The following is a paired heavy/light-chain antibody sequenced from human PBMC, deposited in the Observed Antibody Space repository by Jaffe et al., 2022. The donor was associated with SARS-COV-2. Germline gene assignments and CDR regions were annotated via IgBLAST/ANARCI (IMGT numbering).Heavy chain of an antibody. Sequence: QVQLVESGGGVVQPGRSLRLSCAASGFTFSSYGMHWVRQAPGKGLEWVAVISYDGSNKYYADSVKGRFTISRDNSKNTLYLQMNSLRAEDTAVYYCAKDLHGFLYPIHCTNGVCYRPSWNYYYGMDVWGQGTTVTVSS. D-gene: IGHD2-8*01. CDR2: ISYDGSNK. CDR3: AKDLHGFLYPIHCTNGVCYRPSWNYYYGMDV. CDR1: GFTFSSYG. J-gene: IGHJ6*02. V-gene: IGHV3-30*18.
Light chain of an antibody. J-gene: IGLJ3*02. Sequence: QSVLTQPPSASGTPGQRVTISCSGSSSNIGSNTVNWYQQLPGTAPKLLIYSNNQRPSGVPDRFSGSKSGTSASLAISGLQSEDEADYYCAAWDDSLNGPWVFGGGTKLTVL. CDR2: SNN. CDR3: AAWDDSLNGPWV. V-gene: IGLV1-44*01. CDR1: SSNIGSNT.